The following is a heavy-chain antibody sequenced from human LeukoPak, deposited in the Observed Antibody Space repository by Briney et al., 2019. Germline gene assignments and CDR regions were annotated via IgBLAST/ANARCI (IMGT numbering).Heavy chain of an antibody. V-gene: IGHV4-59*12. Sequence: SETLSLTCTVSGGSINSYYWSWIRQPPGKGLEWIGYIYYSGSTNYNPSLKSRVTISVDTSKNQFSLKLSSVTAADTAVYYCARDRGCSGGSCYSWDPFDYWAREPWSPSPQ. CDR1: GGSINSYY. D-gene: IGHD2-15*01. CDR2: IYYSGST. J-gene: IGHJ4*02. CDR3: ARDRGCSGGSCYSWDPFDY.